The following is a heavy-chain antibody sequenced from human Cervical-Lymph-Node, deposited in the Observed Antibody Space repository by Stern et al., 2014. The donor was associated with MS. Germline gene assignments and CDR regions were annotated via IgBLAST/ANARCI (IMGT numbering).Heavy chain of an antibody. D-gene: IGHD1-26*01. V-gene: IGHV4-59*02. CDR3: ARAPPSGSYDGSFDY. J-gene: IGHJ4*02. CDR1: GASVSRNY. CDR2: IYHSGTT. Sequence: QVQLQESGPGLVRPSETLSLACTVSGASVSRNYWSWIRQPPGKGLEWIGYIYHSGTTTYNPSLKSRVIISIDKSKNQLSLNLSSVTAADTAVYYCARAPPSGSYDGSFDYWGQGTLVTVSS.